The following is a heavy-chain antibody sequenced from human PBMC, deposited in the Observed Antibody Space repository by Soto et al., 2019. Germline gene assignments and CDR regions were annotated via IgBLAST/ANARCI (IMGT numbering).Heavy chain of an antibody. CDR3: ASGSYYYYGMDV. D-gene: IGHD5-12*01. CDR1: GFTFRNYA. V-gene: IGHV3-23*01. CDR2: INDGGTST. J-gene: IGHJ6*02. Sequence: GGSLRLSCVASGFTFRNYAMSWVRQAPGKGLEWVSAINDGGTSTWYADSVKGRFTISRDNSMNTLFLQTNSLKASDTAMYYCASGSYYYYGMDVWGQGTTVTVSS.